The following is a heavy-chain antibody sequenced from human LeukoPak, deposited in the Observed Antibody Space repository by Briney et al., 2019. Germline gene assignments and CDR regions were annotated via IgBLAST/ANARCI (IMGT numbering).Heavy chain of an antibody. J-gene: IGHJ3*02. V-gene: IGHV3-21*01. D-gene: IGHD6-19*01. CDR3: ARDGAVAVFGSLTYGRNDAFDI. CDR2: ISRSSSDI. Sequence: AGGSLRLSCAASGFTFSSYSMSWVRQAPGKGLEWVSSISRSSSDIYYAASVKGRFTISRDNAKNSLYLQMNSLRAEDTAVYYCARDGAVAVFGSLTYGRNDAFDIWGQGTMVTVSS. CDR1: GFTFSSYS.